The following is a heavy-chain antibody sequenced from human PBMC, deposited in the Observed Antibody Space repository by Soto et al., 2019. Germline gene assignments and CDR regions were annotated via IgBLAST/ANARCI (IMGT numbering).Heavy chain of an antibody. CDR2: IFHTGTT. CDR3: TRAPVSGSYCFDF. J-gene: IGHJ4*02. D-gene: IGHD1-26*01. Sequence: PSETLSLTCTVSGGSVSSGNYYWSWIRQPPGKGLEWIGYIFHTGTTNYNPSLKSPVTISLDTSMNQFSLKLSSVTPADTAVYYCTRAPVSGSYCFDFWGQGTPLTVSS. CDR1: GGSVSSGNYY. V-gene: IGHV4-61*01.